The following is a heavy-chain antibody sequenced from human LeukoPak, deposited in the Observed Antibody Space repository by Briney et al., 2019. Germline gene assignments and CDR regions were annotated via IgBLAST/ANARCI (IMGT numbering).Heavy chain of an antibody. CDR1: GFTFSSYA. V-gene: IGHV3-30-3*01. CDR3: ARDRGSSSWYVYYGMDV. CDR2: ISYDGSNK. Sequence: GGSLRLSCAASGFTFSSYAMHWVRQAPGKGLEWVAVISYDGSNKYYADSVKGRFTISRDNSKNTLYLQMNSRRAEDTAVYYCARDRGSSSWYVYYGMDVWGQGTTVTVSS. J-gene: IGHJ6*02. D-gene: IGHD6-13*01.